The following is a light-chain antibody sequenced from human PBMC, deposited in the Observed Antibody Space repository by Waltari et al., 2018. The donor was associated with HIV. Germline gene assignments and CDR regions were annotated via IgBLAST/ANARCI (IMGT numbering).Light chain of an antibody. CDR1: SSNIGSNY. Sequence: QSVLTQPPSASGTPGQRVTISCSGSSSNIGSNYVYCYQQLPGTAPKLLIYRNNQRPSGVPDRFSGSKSGTSASLAISGLRSEDEADYYCAAWDDSLSGGVFGGGTKLTVL. J-gene: IGLJ3*02. CDR3: AAWDDSLSGGV. V-gene: IGLV1-47*01. CDR2: RNN.